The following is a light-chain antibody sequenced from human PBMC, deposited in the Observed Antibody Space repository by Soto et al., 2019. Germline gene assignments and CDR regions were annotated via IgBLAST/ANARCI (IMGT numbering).Light chain of an antibody. CDR1: QSINTY. Sequence: DVQMTQSPSSLSASVGDKITITCRAAQSINTYLNWYQQKPGKAPRLLIYAASNLQPGVPSRFSGRGSQTDFTFTISDLQPEDFATYYCQQSHTTPFTFGQGTTLE. V-gene: IGKV1-39*01. J-gene: IGKJ2*01. CDR2: AAS. CDR3: QQSHTTPFT.